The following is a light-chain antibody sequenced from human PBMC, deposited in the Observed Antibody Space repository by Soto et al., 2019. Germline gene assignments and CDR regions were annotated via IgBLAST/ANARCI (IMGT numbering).Light chain of an antibody. J-gene: IGLJ2*01. CDR2: SNT. V-gene: IGLV1-44*01. CDR1: SSNIGSHT. Sequence: QSVLTQPPSASGTPGQTIAISCSGGSSNIGSHTVNWYQQLPGMAPRLLIYSNTQRPSGVPDRFSGSESGTSASLAISGLQSEYEGDYYCAAWDDSLNGVVFGGGTKLTVL. CDR3: AAWDDSLNGVV.